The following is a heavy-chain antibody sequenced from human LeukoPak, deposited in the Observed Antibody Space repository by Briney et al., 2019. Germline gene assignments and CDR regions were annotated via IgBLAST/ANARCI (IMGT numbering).Heavy chain of an antibody. CDR2: INHSGST. CDR3: ARGGDRGTPYYFDY. CDR1: GGSFSGYH. J-gene: IGHJ4*02. Sequence: SETLSLTCAVYGGSFSGYHWSWIRQPPGKGLEWIGEINHSGSTNYNPSLKSRVTISVDTSKNQFSLKLSSVTAADTAVYYCARGGDRGTPYYFDYWGQGTLVTVSS. D-gene: IGHD3-16*01. V-gene: IGHV4-34*01.